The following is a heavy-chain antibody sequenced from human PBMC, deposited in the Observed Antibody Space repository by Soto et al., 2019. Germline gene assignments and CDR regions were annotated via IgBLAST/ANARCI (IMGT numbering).Heavy chain of an antibody. CDR3: ARDLYSSGWYSASNYGMDV. Sequence: GGSLRLSCAASGFTFSSYDMHWVRQATGKGLEWVAVMCNAGNTYYADSVKGRFTISRDNSKNTLYLQLNSLRAEDTAVYYCARDLYSSGWYSASNYGMDVWGQGTTVTVSS. V-gene: IGHV3-13*01. CDR1: GFTFSSYD. D-gene: IGHD6-19*01. CDR2: MCNAGNT. J-gene: IGHJ6*02.